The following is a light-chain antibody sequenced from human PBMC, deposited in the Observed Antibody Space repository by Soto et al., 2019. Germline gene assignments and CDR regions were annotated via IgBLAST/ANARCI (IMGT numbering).Light chain of an antibody. CDR3: QTWGTGVWV. V-gene: IGLV4-69*01. CDR1: SGHSSSV. Sequence: QSVLTQSPSASASLGASVKLTCTLSSGHSSSVIAWHQQQPEKGPRYLMKVHGDGRHIKGDGIPDRFSGSSSGAERYLAISSLQSEDEADYYCQTWGTGVWVFGGGTQLTVL. J-gene: IGLJ3*02. CDR2: VHGDGRH.